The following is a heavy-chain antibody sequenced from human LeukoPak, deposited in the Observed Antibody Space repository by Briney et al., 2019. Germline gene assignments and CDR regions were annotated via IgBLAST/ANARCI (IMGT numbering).Heavy chain of an antibody. D-gene: IGHD4-23*01. CDR1: GGSFSGYY. V-gene: IGHV4-34*01. CDR3: AKDYGGQYWYFDL. J-gene: IGHJ2*01. CDR2: INHSGST. Sequence: SETLSLTCAVYGGSFSGYYWSWIRQPPGKGLEWIGEINHSGSTNYNPSLKSRVTISVDTSKNQFSLKLSSVTAADTALYYCAKDYGGQYWYFDLWGRGTLVTVSS.